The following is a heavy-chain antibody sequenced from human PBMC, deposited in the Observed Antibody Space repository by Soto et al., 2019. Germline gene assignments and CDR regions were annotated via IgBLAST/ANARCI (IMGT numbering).Heavy chain of an antibody. CDR1: GFTFSSYS. CDR3: ARVTLTNLYYCSGGSCYGGVDY. D-gene: IGHD2-15*01. V-gene: IGHV3-48*01. Sequence: GGSLRLSCAASGFTFSSYSMNWVRQAPGKGLEWVSYISSSSSTIYYADSVKGRFTISRDNAKNSLYLQMNSLRAEDTAVYYCARVTLTNLYYCSGGSCYGGVDYWGQGTLVTVSS. J-gene: IGHJ4*02. CDR2: ISSSSSTI.